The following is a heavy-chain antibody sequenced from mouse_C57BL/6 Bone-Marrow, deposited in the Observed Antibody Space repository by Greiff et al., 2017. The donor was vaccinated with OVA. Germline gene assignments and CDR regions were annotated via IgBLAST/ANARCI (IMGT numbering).Heavy chain of an antibody. Sequence: VKLQQPGAELVMPGASVKLSCKASGYTFTSYWMHWVKQRPGQGLEWIGEIDPSDSYTNYNQKFKGKSTLTVDKSSSTAYMQLSSLTSEDSAVYYCARRMVTKGYWYFDVWGTGTTVTVSS. J-gene: IGHJ1*03. CDR3: ARRMVTKGYWYFDV. V-gene: IGHV1-69*01. CDR2: IDPSDSYT. D-gene: IGHD2-2*01. CDR1: GYTFTSYW.